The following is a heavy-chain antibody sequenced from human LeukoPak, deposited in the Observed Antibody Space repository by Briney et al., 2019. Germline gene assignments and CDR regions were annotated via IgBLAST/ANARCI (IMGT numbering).Heavy chain of an antibody. CDR2: IYYSGST. J-gene: IGHJ5*02. Sequence: SETLSLTCTVSGGSISSSSYYWGWIRQPPGKGLEWIGSIYYSGSTYYNPSLKSRVTISVDTSKNQFSLKLSSVTAADTAVYYCARGRYSSGWSRWFDPWGQGTLVTVSS. CDR1: GGSISSSSYY. V-gene: IGHV4-39*07. D-gene: IGHD6-19*01. CDR3: ARGRYSSGWSRWFDP.